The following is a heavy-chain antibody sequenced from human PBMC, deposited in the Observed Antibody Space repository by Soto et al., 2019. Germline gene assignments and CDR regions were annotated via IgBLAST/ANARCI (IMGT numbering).Heavy chain of an antibody. CDR2: IYSGGST. CDR3: ARDGGLAEDGMDV. J-gene: IGHJ6*02. V-gene: IGHV3-53*01. CDR1: GFTVSGNY. D-gene: IGHD3-10*01. Sequence: LRLSCAAPGFTVSGNYMSWVRQAPGKGLEWVSVIYSGGSTYYADSVKGRFTISRDNSKNTLYLQMNSLRADDTAVYYCARDGGLAEDGMDVWGQGTTVTVSS.